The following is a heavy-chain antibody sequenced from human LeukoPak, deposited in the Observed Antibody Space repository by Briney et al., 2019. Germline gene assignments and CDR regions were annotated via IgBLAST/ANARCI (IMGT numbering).Heavy chain of an antibody. CDR3: ARDSQGFKRQLVVPIDY. J-gene: IGHJ4*02. CDR2: ISAYNGDT. Sequence: ASVKVSCKASGYTFTSYGISWVRQTPGQGVEWMGWISAYNGDTNYAQRRQGRVTMSTDTSTRTDYMELRRLRDDDTAVCYCARDSQGFKRQLVVPIDYWGQGTLVTVSS. CDR1: GYTFTSYG. D-gene: IGHD6-13*01. V-gene: IGHV1-18*01.